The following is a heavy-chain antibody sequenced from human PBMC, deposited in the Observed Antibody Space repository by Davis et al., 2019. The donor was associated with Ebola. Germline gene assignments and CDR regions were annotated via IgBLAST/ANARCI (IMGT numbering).Heavy chain of an antibody. CDR2: IYHSGST. V-gene: IGHV4-30-2*02. CDR1: GGSISSGGYS. Sequence: PSETLSLTCAVSGGSISSGGYSWSWIRQPPGKGLEWIGYIYHSGSTYYNPSLKSRVTISVDTSKNQFSLKLSSVTAADTAVYYCARLHDYDFWSGNFDYWGQGTLVTVSS. CDR3: ARLHDYDFWSGNFDY. J-gene: IGHJ4*02. D-gene: IGHD3-3*01.